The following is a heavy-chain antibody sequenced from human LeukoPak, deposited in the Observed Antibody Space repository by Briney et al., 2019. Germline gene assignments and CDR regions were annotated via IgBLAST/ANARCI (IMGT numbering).Heavy chain of an antibody. CDR3: ARGGGGNKGY. CDR1: GGSFSGYY. D-gene: IGHD4-23*01. V-gene: IGHV4-34*01. CDR2: INHSGST. Sequence: SETLSLTCAVYGGSFSGYYWSWIRQPPGKGLEWIGEINHSGSTNYNPSLKSRVTISVDTSKNQFSLELSSVTAADTAVYYCARGGGGNKGYWGQGTLVTVSS. J-gene: IGHJ4*02.